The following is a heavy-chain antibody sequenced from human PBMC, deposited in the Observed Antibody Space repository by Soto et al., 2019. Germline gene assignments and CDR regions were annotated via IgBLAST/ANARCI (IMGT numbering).Heavy chain of an antibody. J-gene: IGHJ5*02. CDR3: AKGGGEFDP. CDR2: ISYDGSNK. D-gene: IGHD3-16*01. V-gene: IGHV3-30*18. Sequence: PGGSLRLSCAASGFTFSSYGMHWVRQAPGKGLEWVAVISYDGSNKYYAASVKGRFTISRDNSKNTLYLQMNSLRAEDTAVYYCAKGGGEFDPWGQGTLVTVSS. CDR1: GFTFSSYG.